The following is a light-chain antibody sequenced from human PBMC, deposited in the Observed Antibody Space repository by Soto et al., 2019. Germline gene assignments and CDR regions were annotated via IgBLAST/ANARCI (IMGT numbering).Light chain of an antibody. CDR1: TGAVTSGHY. J-gene: IGLJ2*01. CDR2: DTS. Sequence: QAVVTQEPSLTVSPGGTVTLTCGSSTGAVTSGHYPYWFQQKPGQAPRTVIYDTSNKHSWTPARFSGSLLGGKAALTLSGAQPEDEAEYYCLLSYGGGLAVFGGGTKLTVL. V-gene: IGLV7-46*01. CDR3: LLSYGGGLAV.